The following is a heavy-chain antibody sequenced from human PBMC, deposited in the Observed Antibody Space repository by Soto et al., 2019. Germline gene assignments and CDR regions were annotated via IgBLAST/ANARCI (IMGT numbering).Heavy chain of an antibody. Sequence: QVQLQQWGAGPLRPLETLSLTCGVSGGSFSGYYWAWIRQPPRQGMEWNGEINDRGSNNYNPSLKSRVSIAVDTSKIHYSLMPRAVAAAATAVYYCARESHDILTGPPWVWYFDLWGRGTLVTVSS. CDR3: ARESHDILTGPPWVWYFDL. J-gene: IGHJ2*01. V-gene: IGHV4-34*01. D-gene: IGHD3-9*01. CDR2: INDRGSN. CDR1: GGSFSGYY.